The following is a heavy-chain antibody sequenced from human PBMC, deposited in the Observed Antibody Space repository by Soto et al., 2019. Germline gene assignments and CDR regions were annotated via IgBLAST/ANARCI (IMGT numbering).Heavy chain of an antibody. J-gene: IGHJ6*01. Sequence: QVQLVESGGGLVKPGGSLRLSCAASGFTFSDYYMTWIRQAPGKGLEWLSYISSSSRHTNYADSVKGRFTISRDNSRNSLFLQMSSLRAEDTALYYCAKATVVLSPAADNIEYYYNAMNVWEQGTTVTVSS. V-gene: IGHV3-11*06. CDR1: GFTFSDYY. CDR2: ISSSSRHT. D-gene: IGHD2-2*01. CDR3: AKATVVLSPAADNIEYYYNAMNV.